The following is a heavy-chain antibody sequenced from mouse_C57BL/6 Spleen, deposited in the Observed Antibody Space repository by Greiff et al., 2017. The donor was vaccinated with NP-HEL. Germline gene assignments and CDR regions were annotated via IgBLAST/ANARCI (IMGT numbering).Heavy chain of an antibody. Sequence: EVQVVESGGDLVKPGGSLKLSCAASGFTFSSYGMSWVRQTPDKRLEWVATISSGGSYTYYPDSVKGRFTISRDNAKNTLYLQMSSLKSEDTAMYYCARGPYWGQGTTLTVSS. CDR2: ISSGGSYT. CDR1: GFTFSSYG. CDR3: ARGPY. J-gene: IGHJ2*01. V-gene: IGHV5-6*01.